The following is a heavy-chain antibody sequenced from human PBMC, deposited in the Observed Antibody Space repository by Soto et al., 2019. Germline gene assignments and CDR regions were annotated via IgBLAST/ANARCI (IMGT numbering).Heavy chain of an antibody. CDR2: INAGNGNT. CDR1: GYTFTGYA. CDR3: ARAVAVPADFDY. Sequence: QVQLVQSGAEEKKPGASVKVSCKASGYTFTGYAMHWVRQAPGQRLEWMGWINAGNGNTTYSQKFQGRVTMTRDTSASTAYMALSSLRSEDTAVYDCARAVAVPADFDYWGQGTLVTVSS. V-gene: IGHV1-3*05. D-gene: IGHD6-19*01. J-gene: IGHJ4*02.